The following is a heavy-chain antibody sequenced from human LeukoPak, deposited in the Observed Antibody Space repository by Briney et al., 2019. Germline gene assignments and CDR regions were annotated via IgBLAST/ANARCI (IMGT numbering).Heavy chain of an antibody. J-gene: IGHJ4*02. D-gene: IGHD2/OR15-2a*01. CDR2: ISPHSHTT. CDR1: GYTFNNYF. Sequence: ASVKVSCKASGYTFNNYFIIWVRQAPGQGLDWVGWISPHSHTTNYAEKVQGRVTMTTDPSTTIIYMELRSIRPDDTAGYFCAIGSNMYYWGKGTPVTVSS. V-gene: IGHV1-18*01. CDR3: AIGSNMYY.